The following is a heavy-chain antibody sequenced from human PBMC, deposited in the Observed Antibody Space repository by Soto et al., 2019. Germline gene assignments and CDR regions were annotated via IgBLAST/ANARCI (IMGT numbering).Heavy chain of an antibody. CDR2: IYYSGST. D-gene: IGHD3-22*01. Sequence: SETLSLTCTVSGGSISSGGYYWSWIRQHPGKGLEWIGYIYYSGSTYYNPSLKSRVTISVDTSKNQFSLKLSSVTAADTAVYYCARDGGYYDSSGSQPGYFDYWGQGTLVTVSS. J-gene: IGHJ4*02. CDR1: GGSISSGGYY. CDR3: ARDGGYYDSSGSQPGYFDY. V-gene: IGHV4-31*03.